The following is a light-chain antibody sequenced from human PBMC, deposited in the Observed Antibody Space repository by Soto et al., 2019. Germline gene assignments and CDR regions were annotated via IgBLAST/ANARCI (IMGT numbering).Light chain of an antibody. CDR3: QQYNSFST. Sequence: DVQMTQSPPTLSASVGDRVTITCRASQNINKWLAWHQQKPGKAPKLLIYAASDLDHGVPSRFSGSGSGTEFTLTISSLQPDDFATYYCQQYNSFSTFGQGTKVDIK. CDR2: AAS. V-gene: IGKV1-5*03. J-gene: IGKJ1*01. CDR1: QNINKW.